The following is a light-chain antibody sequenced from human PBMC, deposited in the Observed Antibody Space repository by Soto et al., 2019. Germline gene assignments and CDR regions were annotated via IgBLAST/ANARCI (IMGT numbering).Light chain of an antibody. Sequence: DIQMTQSPSSLSASVGDRVTITCRASQSISSYLNWYQQKPGKDPKLLIYAESSLESGVPSRFSGSGSGTEFTLTISSLQPDDFATYYCQQYNSYPITFGQGTRLEIK. V-gene: IGKV1-39*01. J-gene: IGKJ5*01. CDR2: AES. CDR3: QQYNSYPIT. CDR1: QSISSY.